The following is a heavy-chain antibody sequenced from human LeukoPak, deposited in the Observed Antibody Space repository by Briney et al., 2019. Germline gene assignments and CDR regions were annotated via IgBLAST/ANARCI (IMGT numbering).Heavy chain of an antibody. V-gene: IGHV3-74*01. Sequence: PGGSLRLSCAASGFTFSNYWMHWVRQAPGKGLEWVSRINTDGTSTIYADSVRGRFTISRDNAKNTVYLQMNSLRADDTAVYYCARALLEKAYGSGSYYIFDYWGQGTLVTVSS. CDR2: INTDGTST. CDR1: GFTFSNYW. CDR3: ARALLEKAYGSGSYYIFDY. J-gene: IGHJ4*02. D-gene: IGHD3-10*01.